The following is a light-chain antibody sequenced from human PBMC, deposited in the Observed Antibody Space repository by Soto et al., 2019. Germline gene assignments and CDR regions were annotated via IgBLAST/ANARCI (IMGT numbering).Light chain of an antibody. CDR1: SSDVGGYNY. V-gene: IGLV2-14*01. Sequence: QSVRTQPASVSGSPGQSITIACTGTSSDVGGYNYVSWYQQHPGKAPKLMIYDVSNRPSGVSNRFSGSKSGNTASLTISGLQAEDEDDYYCSSYTSSSTLKVFGGGTKLTVL. J-gene: IGLJ2*01. CDR2: DVS. CDR3: SSYTSSSTLKV.